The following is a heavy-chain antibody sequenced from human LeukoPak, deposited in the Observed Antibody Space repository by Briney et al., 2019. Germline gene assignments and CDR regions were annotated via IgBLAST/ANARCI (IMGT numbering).Heavy chain of an antibody. CDR2: IYTSGRT. V-gene: IGHV4-61*02. CDR1: GGSISSGSYY. CDR3: ARGGRGSGSYYRVYYYYYMDV. J-gene: IGHJ6*03. D-gene: IGHD3-10*01. Sequence: SETLSLTCTVSGGSISSGSYYWSWIRQPAGKGLEWIGRIYTSGRTNYNPSLKSRVTISVDTSKTQFSLKLSSVTAADTAVDYGARGGRGSGSYYRVYYYYYMDVWGKGTTVTISS.